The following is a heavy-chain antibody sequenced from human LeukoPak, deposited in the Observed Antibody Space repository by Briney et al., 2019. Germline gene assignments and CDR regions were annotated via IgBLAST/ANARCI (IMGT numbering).Heavy chain of an antibody. CDR1: GGSISSDY. Sequence: PSETLSLTCTVSGGSISSDYWSWIRQPAGKGLEWIGRINISGSTNYNPSLKSRVTMSVDTSKNQFSLKLSSVTAADTAVYYCARVARIAATHNWFDPWGQGTLVTVSS. CDR2: INISGST. V-gene: IGHV4-4*07. J-gene: IGHJ5*02. CDR3: ARVARIAATHNWFDP. D-gene: IGHD6-13*01.